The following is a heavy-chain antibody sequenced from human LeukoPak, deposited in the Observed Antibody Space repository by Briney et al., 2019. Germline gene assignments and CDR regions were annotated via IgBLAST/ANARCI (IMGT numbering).Heavy chain of an antibody. V-gene: IGHV3-23*01. CDR1: GFIFGNHA. CDR3: AKEGGYCSSSSCSDYFDY. J-gene: IGHJ4*02. D-gene: IGHD2-2*01. Sequence: GGSLRLSCAASGFIFGNHAMSWFRQAPGKGLEWVSSISGSGGSTYYADSVKGRFTISRDNSKDTLYLQVNSLRAEDTAIYYCAKEGGYCSSSSCSDYFDYWGQGSLVTVSS. CDR2: ISGSGGST.